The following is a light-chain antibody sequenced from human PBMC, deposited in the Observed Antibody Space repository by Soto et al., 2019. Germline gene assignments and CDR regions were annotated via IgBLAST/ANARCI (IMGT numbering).Light chain of an antibody. J-gene: IGLJ3*02. Sequence: SAPTQPPSASGSPGQSATISCTGTSSDVGGYNYVSWYQQYPGKAPKLMIYAVSKRPSGVPDRFSGSKSGNTASLTVSGLQAEDEADYYCSSYAGSSTWVFGGGTKLTVL. CDR1: SSDVGGYNY. V-gene: IGLV2-8*01. CDR2: AVS. CDR3: SSYAGSSTWV.